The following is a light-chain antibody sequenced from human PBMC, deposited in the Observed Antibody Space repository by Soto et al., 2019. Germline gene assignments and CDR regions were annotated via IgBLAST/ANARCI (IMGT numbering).Light chain of an antibody. CDR1: QSVSSN. CDR2: GTS. Sequence: EIGMTQSPATLSVSPGGRATLSCRASQSVSSNLAWYQQKPGQAPRLLIYGTSTRATGFPARFSGSGSGTEFTLTISSLQSEDFAVYYCQQYKNWPLTFGGGTKVDIK. CDR3: QQYKNWPLT. V-gene: IGKV3-15*01. J-gene: IGKJ4*01.